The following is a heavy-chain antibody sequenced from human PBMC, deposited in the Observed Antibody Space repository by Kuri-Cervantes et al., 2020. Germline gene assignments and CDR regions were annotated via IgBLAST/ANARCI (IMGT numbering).Heavy chain of an antibody. Sequence: GGSLRLSCAASGFTFDDYAMHWVRQAPGKGLEWVSGISWNSGSIGYADSVKGRFTISRDNAKNSLYLQMNSLRAEDTAMYYCAREMTSGRPVGWGQGSLVNGAS. CDR1: GFTFDDYA. D-gene: IGHD4-17*01. V-gene: IGHV3-9*01. CDR2: ISWNSGSI. J-gene: IGHJ4*02. CDR3: AREMTSGRPVG.